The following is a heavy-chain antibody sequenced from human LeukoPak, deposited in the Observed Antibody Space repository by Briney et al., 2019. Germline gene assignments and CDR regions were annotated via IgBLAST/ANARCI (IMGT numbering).Heavy chain of an antibody. CDR3: AREGYYYGSGSQYYYYYYMDV. CDR2: TYYRSKWYN. Sequence: PSQTLSLTCAISGDSVSSNSAAWNWIRHSPSRGLEWLGRTYYRSKWYNDYAVSVKSRITINPDTSKNQFSLQLNSVTPEDTAVYYCAREGYYYGSGSQYYYYYYMDVRGKGTTVTVSS. D-gene: IGHD3-10*01. V-gene: IGHV6-1*01. CDR1: GDSVSSNSAA. J-gene: IGHJ6*03.